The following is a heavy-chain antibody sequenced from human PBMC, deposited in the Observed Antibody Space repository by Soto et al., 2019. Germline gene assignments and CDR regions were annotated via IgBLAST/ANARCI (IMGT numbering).Heavy chain of an antibody. V-gene: IGHV1-3*01. Sequence: ASVKVSCKASGYTFTTYAMHWVRQAPGQRLEWMGWINAGNGKTKYSQKFQGRITITRDTSASTAYTELSSLRSEDTAMYYCARGAMSGTWGFDYWGQGTLVTVSS. J-gene: IGHJ4*02. CDR2: INAGNGKT. D-gene: IGHD6-19*01. CDR1: GYTFTTYA. CDR3: ARGAMSGTWGFDY.